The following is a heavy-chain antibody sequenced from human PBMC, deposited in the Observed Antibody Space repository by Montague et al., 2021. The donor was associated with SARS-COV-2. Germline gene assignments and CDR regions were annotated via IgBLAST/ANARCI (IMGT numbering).Heavy chain of an antibody. CDR3: ARDLPTSRPRIQV. Sequence: TLSLTCTVSGDSIRSGTYYWNWVRQPAGKGLEWIGRIYTSGSTNYNPSLKSRVTMSVDTSKNQFSLRLSSVTAADTAVYYCARDLPTSRPRIQVGGQGTLVTGSS. V-gene: IGHV4-61*02. CDR2: IYTSGST. CDR1: GDSIRSGTYY. J-gene: IGHJ4*02. D-gene: IGHD2-15*01.